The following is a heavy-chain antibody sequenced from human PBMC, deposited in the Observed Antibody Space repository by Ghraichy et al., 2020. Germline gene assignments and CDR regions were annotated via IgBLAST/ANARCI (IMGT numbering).Heavy chain of an antibody. V-gene: IGHV1-69*13. D-gene: IGHD3-10*01. CDR2: IIPIFGTA. Sequence: SVKVSCKASGGTFSSYAISWVRQAPGQGLEWMGRIIPIFGTANYAQKFQGRVTITADESTSTAYMELSSLRSEDTAVYYCARDKEDYGSGNPHYYFDYWGQEPWSPSPQ. CDR1: GGTFSSYA. CDR3: ARDKEDYGSGNPHYYFDY. J-gene: IGHJ4*01.